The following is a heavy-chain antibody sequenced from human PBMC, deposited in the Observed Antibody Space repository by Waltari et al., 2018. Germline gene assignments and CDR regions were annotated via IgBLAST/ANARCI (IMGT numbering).Heavy chain of an antibody. Sequence: EVQLLESGGGLVQPGGSLRLSCAASGFTFSTNAMTWVRQAPGEGLDWVSTSTSDDNTYYADSVKGRFTISRDNSKNTLYLQMNSLTAEDTAIYYCAKDLHYIAAADYWGQGTLVTVSS. V-gene: IGHV3-23*01. CDR1: GFTFSTNA. J-gene: IGHJ4*02. D-gene: IGHD6-6*01. CDR2: STSDDNT. CDR3: AKDLHYIAAADY.